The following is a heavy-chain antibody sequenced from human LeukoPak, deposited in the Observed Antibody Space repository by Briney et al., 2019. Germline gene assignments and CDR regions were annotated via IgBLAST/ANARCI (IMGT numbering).Heavy chain of an antibody. CDR2: ISSGSSYI. V-gene: IGHV3-21*01. CDR1: GFTFSSYS. D-gene: IGHD1-26*01. Sequence: GVLRLSCAASGFTFSSYSMNWVRQAPGKGLEWVSSISSGSSYIYYADSVKGRFTISRDNAKNSLYLQLNSLRAEDTAVYYCARDSSGVGVDFDYWGQGTLVTVSS. CDR3: ARDSSGVGVDFDY. J-gene: IGHJ4*02.